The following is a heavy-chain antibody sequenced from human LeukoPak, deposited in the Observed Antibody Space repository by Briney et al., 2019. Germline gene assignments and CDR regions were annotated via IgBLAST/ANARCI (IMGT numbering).Heavy chain of an antibody. CDR1: GFTFSSYG. V-gene: IGHV3-30*03. J-gene: IGHJ6*03. D-gene: IGHD4-23*01. CDR3: ARRLRWYYYYMDV. Sequence: GGSLRLSCAASGFTFSSYGMHWVRQAPGKGLEWVAVISYDGSNKYYVDSVKGRFTISRDNAKNSLYLQMNSLRAEDTAVYYCARRLRWYYYYMDVWGKGTTVTVSS. CDR2: ISYDGSNK.